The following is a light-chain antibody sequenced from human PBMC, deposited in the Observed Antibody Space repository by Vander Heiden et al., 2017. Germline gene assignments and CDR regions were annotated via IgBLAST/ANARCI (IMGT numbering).Light chain of an antibody. CDR3: SSYTSSSTLYV. J-gene: IGLJ1*01. Sequence: QPALTQPASVSGSPGQSITISCPGTSSDVGGYNYVSWYQQHPGKAPKLMIYDVSNRPSGVSNRFSGSKSGNTASLTISGLQAEDEADYYCSSYTSSSTLYVFGTGTKVTVL. CDR2: DVS. V-gene: IGLV2-14*01. CDR1: SSDVGGYNY.